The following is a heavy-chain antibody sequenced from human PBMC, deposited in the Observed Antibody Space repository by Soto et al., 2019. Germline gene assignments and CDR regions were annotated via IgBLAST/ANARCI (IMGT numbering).Heavy chain of an antibody. V-gene: IGHV3-30*18. CDR3: AKDKPYYGSGYYYGMDV. D-gene: IGHD3-10*01. CDR2: ISYDGSNK. Sequence: PGGSLGLSCAASGFTFSIFGVHGVRQAQGKGLEWVASISYDGSNKYYADSVKGRFTISRDNSKNTLYLQMNSLRAEDTAVYYCAKDKPYYGSGYYYGMDVWGQGTTVTVSS. J-gene: IGHJ6*02. CDR1: GFTFSIFG.